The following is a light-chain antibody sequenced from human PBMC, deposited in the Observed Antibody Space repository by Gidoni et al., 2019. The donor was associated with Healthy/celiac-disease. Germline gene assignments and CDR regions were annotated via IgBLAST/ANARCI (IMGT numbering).Light chain of an antibody. CDR3: SSYTSSSTRLGV. J-gene: IGLJ1*01. V-gene: IGLV2-14*01. CDR1: SSDVGGYNY. CDR2: EVS. Sequence: QSALTQPASVSGSPGQSIPIPCTGTSSDVGGYNYVSWYQQHPGKAPKLMLYEVSNRPSGVSNRFSGSKSGNTASLTISGLQAEDEADYYCSSYTSSSTRLGVFGTGTNVTVL.